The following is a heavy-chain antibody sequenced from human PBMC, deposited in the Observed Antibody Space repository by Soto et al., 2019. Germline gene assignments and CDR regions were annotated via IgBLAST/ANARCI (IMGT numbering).Heavy chain of an antibody. CDR3: ARSQGSSTSLEIYYYYYYGMDV. CDR1: GGTFSSYA. Sequence: QVQLVQSGAEVKKPGSSVKVSCKASGGTFSSYAISWVRQAPGQGLEWMGGIIPIPGTANYAQKFQGRVTITADESTSTAYMELTIQRSEDTAVYYCARSQGSSTSLEIYYYYYYGMDVWGQGTTVTVSS. V-gene: IGHV1-69*01. D-gene: IGHD2-2*01. CDR2: IIPIPGTA. J-gene: IGHJ6*02.